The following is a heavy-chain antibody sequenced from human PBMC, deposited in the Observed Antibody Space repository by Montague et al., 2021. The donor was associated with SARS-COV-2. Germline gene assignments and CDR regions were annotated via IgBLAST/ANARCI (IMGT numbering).Heavy chain of an antibody. CDR2: IYYSGST. D-gene: IGHD2-21*02. J-gene: IGHJ6*02. CDR3: ASPIVMVTAPNYYGMDV. CDR1: GFSLSTIGVG. Sequence: LVKPTQTLTLTCTFSGFSLSTIGVGVGWIRQPPGKGLEWIGSIYYSGSTYYNPSLRSRVTISVDTSKNQFSLKLSSVTAADTAVYYCASPIVMVTAPNYYGMDVWGQGTTVTVSS. V-gene: IGHV4-39*01.